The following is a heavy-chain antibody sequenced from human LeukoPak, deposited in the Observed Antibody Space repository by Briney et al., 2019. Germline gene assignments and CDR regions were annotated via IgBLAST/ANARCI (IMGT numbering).Heavy chain of an antibody. CDR1: GGSISSGGYY. CDR3: ARGGVVEDYYGMDV. Sequence: SETLSLTCTVSGGSISSGGYYWSWIRQPPGKGLEWIGEINHSGSTNYNPSLKSRVTISVDTSKNQFSLKLSSVTAADTAVYYCARGGVVEDYYGMDVWGQGTTVTVSS. V-gene: IGHV4-39*07. D-gene: IGHD2-2*01. J-gene: IGHJ6*02. CDR2: INHSGST.